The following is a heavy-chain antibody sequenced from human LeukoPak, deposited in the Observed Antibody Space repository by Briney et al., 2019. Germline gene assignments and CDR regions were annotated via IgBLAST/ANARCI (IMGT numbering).Heavy chain of an antibody. V-gene: IGHV3-53*01. CDR3: ATSGDPRGYYYYYYMDV. CDR2: SYRSGSA. Sequence: GGSLRLSCAASGFTGSSNYMSWVRQAPGKGLEWVSGSYRSGSAYYADSVKGRFTISRDNSKNTLYLQMDSLRAEDTAVYYCATSGDPRGYYYYYYMDVWGKGTTVTVSS. CDR1: GFTGSSNY. D-gene: IGHD4-17*01. J-gene: IGHJ6*03.